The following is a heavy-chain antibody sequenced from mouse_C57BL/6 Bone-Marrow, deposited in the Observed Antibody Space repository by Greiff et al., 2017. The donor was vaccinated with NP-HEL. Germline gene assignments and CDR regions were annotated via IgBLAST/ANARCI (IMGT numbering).Heavy chain of an antibody. V-gene: IGHV1-82*01. CDR2: IYPGDGDT. CDR1: GYAFSSSW. J-gene: IGHJ2*01. D-gene: IGHD2-12*01. CDR3: ARTRRPPYFDY. Sequence: QMQLKQSGPELVKPGASVKISCKASGYAFSSSWMNWVKQRPGKGLEWIGRIYPGDGDTNYNGKFKGKATLTADKSSSTAYMQLSSLTSEDSAVYFCARTRRPPYFDYWGQGTTLTVSS.